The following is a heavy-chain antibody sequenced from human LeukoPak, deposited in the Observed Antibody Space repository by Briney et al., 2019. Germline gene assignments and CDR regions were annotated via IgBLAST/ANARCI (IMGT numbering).Heavy chain of an antibody. V-gene: IGHV4-59*01. CDR2: IYHSGST. CDR1: GDSISSYY. Sequence: PSETLSLTCTVSGDSISSYYWSWIRQPPGKELEWIGYIYHSGSTNYNPSLKSRVTISADTSKDQFSLKLASVTAADTAVYYCATGYSSTWYYFDCWGQGTLVTVSS. CDR3: ATGYSSTWYYFDC. J-gene: IGHJ4*02. D-gene: IGHD6-13*01.